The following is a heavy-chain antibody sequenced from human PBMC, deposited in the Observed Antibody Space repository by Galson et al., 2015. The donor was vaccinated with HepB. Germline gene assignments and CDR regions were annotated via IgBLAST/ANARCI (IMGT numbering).Heavy chain of an antibody. CDR3: ARGGGVVVAASGY. J-gene: IGHJ4*02. CDR2: ISYDGSNK. V-gene: IGHV3-30*04. D-gene: IGHD2-15*01. CDR1: GFTFSSYA. Sequence: SLRLSCAASGFTFSSYAMHWVRQAPGKGLEWVAVISYDGSNKYYADSVKGRFTISRDNSKNTLYLQMNSLRAEDTAVYYCARGGGVVVAASGYWGQGTLVTVSS.